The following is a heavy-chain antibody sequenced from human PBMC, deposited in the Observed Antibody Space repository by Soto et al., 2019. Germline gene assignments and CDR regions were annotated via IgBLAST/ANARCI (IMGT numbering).Heavy chain of an antibody. J-gene: IGHJ4*02. CDR2: FDPEDGET. Sequence: ASVKVPCKVSGYTLTELSMHWVRQTPGKGLEWMGGFDPEDGETIYAQKFQGRVTMTRNTSISTAYMELSSLRSEDTAVYYCARAFNYYYDSSGHTDDYWGQGTLVTVSS. V-gene: IGHV1-24*01. D-gene: IGHD3-22*01. CDR3: ARAFNYYYDSSGHTDDY. CDR1: GYTLTELS.